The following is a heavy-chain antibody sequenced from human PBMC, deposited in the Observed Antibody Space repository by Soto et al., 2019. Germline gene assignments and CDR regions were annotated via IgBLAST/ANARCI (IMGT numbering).Heavy chain of an antibody. Sequence: EVRLVESGGDSVQPGGCLKLSCAASGFSLGDSAVHWVRLASGKGLEWIGRIRSKGHNYATTYAASVKGRFTMSRDDSKNTAFLQVNRLQTEDTAVYFCTRHAGGEVEHSSYYYYMDVWGKGTAVTVSS. V-gene: IGHV3-73*01. CDR2: IRSKGHNYAT. CDR3: TRHAGGEVEHSSYYYYMDV. CDR1: GFSLGDSA. J-gene: IGHJ6*03. D-gene: IGHD2-21*01.